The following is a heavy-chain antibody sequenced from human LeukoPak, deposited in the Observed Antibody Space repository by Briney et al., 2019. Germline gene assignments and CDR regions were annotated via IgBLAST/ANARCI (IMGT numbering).Heavy chain of an antibody. D-gene: IGHD2-21*02. J-gene: IGHJ6*02. Sequence: ASVKVSCKASGYTFTGYYMHWVRQAPGQGLEWMGWINPNSGGTNYAQKFQGRVTMTRDTSISTAYMELSRLRSDDTAVYYCAREHIVVVTAIPPYYGMDVWGQGTTVTVSS. CDR2: INPNSGGT. CDR3: AREHIVVVTAIPPYYGMDV. V-gene: IGHV1-2*02. CDR1: GYTFTGYY.